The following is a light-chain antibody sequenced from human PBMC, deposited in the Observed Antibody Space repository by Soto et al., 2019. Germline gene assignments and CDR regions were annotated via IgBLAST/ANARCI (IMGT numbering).Light chain of an antibody. CDR3: LQDYNYPFT. CDR2: KAS. Sequence: IQMTQSPSTLSRSVGARVTITCRASQTISSWLAWYQQKPGRAPKLLIYKASTLKSGVPSRLSGSGSGTEFTLTISSLQPEDSAAYYCLQDYNYPFTFGQGTKVDIK. CDR1: QTISSW. V-gene: IGKV1-5*03. J-gene: IGKJ2*01.